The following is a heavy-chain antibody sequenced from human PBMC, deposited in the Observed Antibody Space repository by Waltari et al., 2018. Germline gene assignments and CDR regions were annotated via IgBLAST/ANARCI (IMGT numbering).Heavy chain of an antibody. J-gene: IGHJ4*02. D-gene: IGHD6-13*01. CDR3: ARESAGAAASMAFFDY. V-gene: IGHV4-61*09. CDR1: GGSISSGSYY. CDR2: IYTSGST. Sequence: QVQLQESGPGLVKPSQTLSLTCTVSGGSISSGSYYWSWIRQPAGKGLEWIGYIYTSGSTNYNPSLKSRVTRSVDTSKNQFSLKLSSVTAADTAVYYCARESAGAAASMAFFDYWGQGTLVTVSS.